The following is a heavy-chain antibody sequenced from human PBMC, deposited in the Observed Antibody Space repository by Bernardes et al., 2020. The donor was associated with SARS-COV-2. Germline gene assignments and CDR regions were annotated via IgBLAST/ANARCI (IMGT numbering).Heavy chain of an antibody. J-gene: IGHJ6*02. CDR2: IKSDGTDT. CDR1: GFSISSFW. CDR3: ARKAGHDYGMDV. Sequence: GGSLRLSCAASGFSISSFWIHWVRQAPGEGLVWVSRIKSDGTDTIYAESVKGRFTISSDRSQNTVYLQMNSLRVDDTAVYYCARKAGHDYGMDVWGQGTTVTVSS. V-gene: IGHV3-74*01.